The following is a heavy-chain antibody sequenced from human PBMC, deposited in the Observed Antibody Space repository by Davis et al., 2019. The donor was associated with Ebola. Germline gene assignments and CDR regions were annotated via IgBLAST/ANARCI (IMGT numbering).Heavy chain of an antibody. CDR3: AKIAGMAVAPIDY. V-gene: IGHV3-30*18. J-gene: IGHJ4*02. Sequence: GGSLRLSCAASGFTFSSYGMHWVRQAPGKGLEWVAVIPYDGSNKYYADSVKGRFTISRDNSKNTLYLQMNNLRAEDTGVYYCAKIAGMAVAPIDYWGQGTLVTVSS. CDR2: IPYDGSNK. D-gene: IGHD6-19*01. CDR1: GFTFSSYG.